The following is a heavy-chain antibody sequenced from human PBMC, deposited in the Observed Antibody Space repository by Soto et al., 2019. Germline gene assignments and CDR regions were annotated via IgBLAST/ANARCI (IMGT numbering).Heavy chain of an antibody. Sequence: EVQLLESGGGLVQPGGSLRLSCAASGFTFSSYAMSWVRQAPGKGLEWVSAISGSGGSTYYADSVKARFTITRANSKNTLYLQMNSLRAEDTAVYYCAMLSGPSCDDAFDIWGQRTMVTVSS. CDR1: GFTFSSYA. CDR2: ISGSGGST. J-gene: IGHJ3*02. D-gene: IGHD2-21*01. CDR3: AMLSGPSCDDAFDI. V-gene: IGHV3-23*01.